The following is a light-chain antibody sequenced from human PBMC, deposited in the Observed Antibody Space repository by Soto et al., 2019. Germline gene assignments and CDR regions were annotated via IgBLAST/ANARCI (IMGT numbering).Light chain of an antibody. CDR1: QSVSGSS. CDR3: HQYGSSPLT. V-gene: IGKV3-20*01. CDR2: GAS. Sequence: EIVLTQSPGTLSLSPGERATLSCRASQSVSGSSLAWYQQKSGQAPRLLIYGASSRATGIPDRFSGSGSGTEFTLTISRLEPVDFSVYYCHQYGSSPLTFGGWTKVEIK. J-gene: IGKJ4*01.